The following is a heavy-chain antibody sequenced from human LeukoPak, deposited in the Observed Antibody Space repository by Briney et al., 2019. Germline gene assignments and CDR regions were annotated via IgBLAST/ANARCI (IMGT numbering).Heavy chain of an antibody. CDR3: AREPYDSSGYYFRYFDY. CDR1: GGSFSGYY. J-gene: IGHJ4*02. Sequence: NPSETLSLTCAVYGGSFSGYYWSWIRQPPGKGLEWIGEINHSGSTNYNPSLKSRVTISVDTSKNQFSLKLSSVTAADTAVYYSAREPYDSSGYYFRYFDYWGQGTLVTVSS. CDR2: INHSGST. V-gene: IGHV4-34*01. D-gene: IGHD3-22*01.